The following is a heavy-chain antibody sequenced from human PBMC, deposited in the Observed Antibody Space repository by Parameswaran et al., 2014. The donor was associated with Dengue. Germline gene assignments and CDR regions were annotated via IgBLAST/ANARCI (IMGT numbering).Heavy chain of an antibody. CDR2: INHSGST. V-gene: IGHV4-34*01. D-gene: IGHD2-21*02. Sequence: GSLRLSCAVYGGSFSGYYWSWIRQPPGKGLEWIGEINHSGSTNYNPSLKSRVTISVDTSKNQFSLKLSSVTAADTAVYYCARGRGEVVVTAIPPPGYYYGMDVWGQGTTVTVSS. CDR1: GGSFSGYY. CDR3: ARGRGEVVVTAIPPPGYYYGMDV. J-gene: IGHJ6*02.